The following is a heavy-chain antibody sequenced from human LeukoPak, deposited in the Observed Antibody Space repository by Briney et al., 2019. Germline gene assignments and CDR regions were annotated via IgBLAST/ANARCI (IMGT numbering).Heavy chain of an antibody. Sequence: QTGGSLRLSCAASGFTFSSYAMSWVRQAPGKGLEWVSAISGTGSSTYYADSVKGRFTISRDNSKNTLYLQMNSLRAEDTAVYYCAKGDTTWELPHDYWGQGTLVTVSS. V-gene: IGHV3-23*01. CDR2: ISGTGSST. J-gene: IGHJ4*02. D-gene: IGHD1-26*01. CDR3: AKGDTTWELPHDY. CDR1: GFTFSSYA.